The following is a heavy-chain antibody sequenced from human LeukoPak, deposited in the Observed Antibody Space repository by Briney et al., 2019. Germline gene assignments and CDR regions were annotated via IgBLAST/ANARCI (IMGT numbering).Heavy chain of an antibody. J-gene: IGHJ4*02. CDR1: GFTFSSYA. CDR2: ISGSGGST. Sequence: GGSLRLSCAASGFTFSSYAMSWVRQAPGKGLEWVSAISGSGGSTYYADSVNGRFTISRDNSKNTLYLQMNSLTAEDTAVYYCANLPNYYDSSGYDLFDYWGQGTLVTVSS. CDR3: ANLPNYYDSSGYDLFDY. V-gene: IGHV3-23*01. D-gene: IGHD3-22*01.